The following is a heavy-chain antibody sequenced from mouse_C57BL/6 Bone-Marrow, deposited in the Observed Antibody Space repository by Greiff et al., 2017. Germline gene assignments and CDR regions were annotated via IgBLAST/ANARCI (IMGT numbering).Heavy chain of an antibody. CDR3: AAIYYGNNYGY. D-gene: IGHD2-1*01. CDR1: GYTFTSYW. V-gene: IGHV1-64*01. CDR2: ILPNSGST. Sequence: QVQLQQPGAELVKPGASVKLSCKATGYTFTSYWLHWVKQRPGQGLEWIGVILPNSGSTNYNEKFKSKATLTVDKSSSSAYMQRSSLTSEDSAVYYCAAIYYGNNYGYGGQGTTLTVAS. J-gene: IGHJ2*01.